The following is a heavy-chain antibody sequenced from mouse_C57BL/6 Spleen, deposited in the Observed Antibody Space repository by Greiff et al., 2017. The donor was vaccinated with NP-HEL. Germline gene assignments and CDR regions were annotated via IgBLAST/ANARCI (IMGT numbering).Heavy chain of an antibody. V-gene: IGHV1-22*01. CDR2: INPNNGGT. Sequence: VQLQQSGPELVKPGASVKMSCKASGYTFTDYNMHWVKQSHGKSLEWIGYINPNNGGTSYNQKFKGKATLTVNKSSSTAYMERRSLTSEDSAVYYCARTAQARGCAYWGQGTLVTVSA. CDR1: GYTFTDYN. D-gene: IGHD3-2*02. CDR3: ARTAQARGCAY. J-gene: IGHJ3*01.